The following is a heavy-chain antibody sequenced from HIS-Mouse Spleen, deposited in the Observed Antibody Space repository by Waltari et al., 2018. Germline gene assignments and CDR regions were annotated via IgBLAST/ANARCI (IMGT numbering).Heavy chain of an antibody. Sequence: QVQLVESGGGVVQPGRSLRLSCAASGFTFSSYAMHWVRQAPGKGLAWVAVISYDGSNKYYADSVKGRFTISRDNSKNTLYLQMNSLRAEDTAVYYCARDPLITMIVVAAFDIWGQGTMVTVSS. CDR1: GFTFSSYA. J-gene: IGHJ3*02. CDR2: ISYDGSNK. D-gene: IGHD3-22*01. V-gene: IGHV3-30*04. CDR3: ARDPLITMIVVAAFDI.